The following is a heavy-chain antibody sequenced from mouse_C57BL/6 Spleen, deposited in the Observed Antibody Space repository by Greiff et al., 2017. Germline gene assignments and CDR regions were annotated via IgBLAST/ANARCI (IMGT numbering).Heavy chain of an antibody. D-gene: IGHD2-5*01. CDR3: ARHGGSNYDYFDY. CDR1: GFTFSDYY. Sequence: EVKVEESGGGLVQPGGSLKLSCAASGFTFSDYYMYWVRQTPEKRLEWVAYISNGGGSTYYPDTVKGRFTISRDNAKNTLYLQMSRLKSEDTAMYYCARHGGSNYDYFDYWGQGTTLTVSS. V-gene: IGHV5-12*01. J-gene: IGHJ2*01. CDR2: ISNGGGST.